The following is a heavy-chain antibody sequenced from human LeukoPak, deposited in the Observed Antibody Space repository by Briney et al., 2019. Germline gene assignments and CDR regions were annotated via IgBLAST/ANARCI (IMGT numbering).Heavy chain of an antibody. D-gene: IGHD3-22*01. CDR1: GFTFSSYS. J-gene: IGHJ4*02. CDR3: ARDRPDYDSSGYYYV. V-gene: IGHV3-21*01. CDR2: ISSSSSSYI. Sequence: PGGSLRLSCAASGFTFSSYSMNWVRQAPGKGLEWVSSISSSSSSYIYYADSVKGRFTISRDNAKNSLYLQMNSLRAEDTAVYYCARDRPDYDSSGYYYVWGQGTLVTVSS.